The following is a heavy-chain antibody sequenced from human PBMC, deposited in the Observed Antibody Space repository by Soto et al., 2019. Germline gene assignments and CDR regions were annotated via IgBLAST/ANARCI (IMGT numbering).Heavy chain of an antibody. CDR1: GFTFDDYT. V-gene: IGHV3-43*01. D-gene: IGHD2-21*02. J-gene: IGHJ4*02. CDR2: ISWDGGST. Sequence: GGSLRLSCAASGFTFDDYTMHWVRQAPGKGLEWVSLISWDGGSTYYADSVKGRFTISRDNSKNSLYLQMNSLRTEDTALYYCAKDHSAYCGGDCYSEYFDYWGQGTLVTVSS. CDR3: AKDHSAYCGGDCYSEYFDY.